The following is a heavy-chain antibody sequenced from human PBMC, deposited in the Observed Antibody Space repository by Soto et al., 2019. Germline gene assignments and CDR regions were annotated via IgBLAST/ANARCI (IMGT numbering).Heavy chain of an antibody. V-gene: IGHV3-33*01. Sequence: QVQLVESGGGVVQPGRSLRLSCAASGFTFSSYGMHWVRQAPGEGLEWVAVIWYDGSNKYYADSVKGRFTISRDNSKNTLYLQMNSLRAEDTAVYYCARGIVRGVIYYGMDVWGQGTTGTVSS. CDR1: GFTFSSYG. J-gene: IGHJ6*02. CDR2: IWYDGSNK. CDR3: ARGIVRGVIYYGMDV. D-gene: IGHD3-10*02.